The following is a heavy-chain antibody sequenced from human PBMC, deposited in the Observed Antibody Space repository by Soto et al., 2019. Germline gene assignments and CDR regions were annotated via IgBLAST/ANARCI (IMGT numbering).Heavy chain of an antibody. CDR3: ATLPPRIVVTVLPIPT. CDR2: VYHSGST. V-gene: IGHV4-4*02. CDR1: GDSISSTHW. D-gene: IGHD2-21*01. Sequence: QVYLHQSGPGLVKPSGTLSLTCAVSGDSISSTHWWTWVRQTPGKGLEWIGEVYHSGSTSYNPSLTSRVTISVDKSNNQCSLKLTSVTAADTDVYYCATLPPRIVVTVLPIPTWGQGTLVSVSS. J-gene: IGHJ5*02.